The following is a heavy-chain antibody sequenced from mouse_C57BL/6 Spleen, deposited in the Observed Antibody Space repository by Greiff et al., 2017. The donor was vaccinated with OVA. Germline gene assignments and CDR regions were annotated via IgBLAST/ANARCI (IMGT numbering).Heavy chain of an antibody. D-gene: IGHD1-1*01. Sequence: EVKLMESGEGLVKPGGSLKLSCAASGFTFSSYAMSWVRQTPGKGLEWVAYISSGGDYIYYADTVTGRFTFSRDNASKLQLLQMSSLKAEDTTMYYWSAGGYGSLDYWGQGTTLTVSS. CDR1: GFTFSSYA. CDR2: ISSGGDYI. V-gene: IGHV5-9-1*02. J-gene: IGHJ2*01. CDR3: SAGGYGSLDY.